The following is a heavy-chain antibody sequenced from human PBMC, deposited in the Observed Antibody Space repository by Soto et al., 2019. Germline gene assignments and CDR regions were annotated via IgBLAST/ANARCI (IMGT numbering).Heavy chain of an antibody. J-gene: IGHJ6*02. Sequence: GESLKISCKVSGYSFTSYWIGWVCQMPGKGLEWMGIIYPGDSDTRYRPSFQGQVTISADKSISTSYLQWSSLKASDTAMYYCARSQALLPNGMDVWGQATTVTVSS. CDR2: IYPGDSDT. CDR1: GYSFTSYW. V-gene: IGHV5-51*01. CDR3: ARSQALLPNGMDV. D-gene: IGHD2-15*01.